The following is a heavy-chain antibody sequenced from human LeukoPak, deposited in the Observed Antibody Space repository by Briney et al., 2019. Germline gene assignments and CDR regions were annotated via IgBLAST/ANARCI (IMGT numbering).Heavy chain of an antibody. CDR2: ITGRGGAR. D-gene: IGHD4-11*01. Sequence: VGSLRLSCVGSGFIFSNYAMSWVCQAPGRGREWVSAITGRGGARYNADSVKGRFTISRDNSKNTLYLQMNSLRAEDTAVSCCAKAGYHNYVWGQGTLVTVSS. CDR3: AKAGYHNYV. J-gene: IGHJ4*02. V-gene: IGHV3-23*01. CDR1: GFIFSNYA.